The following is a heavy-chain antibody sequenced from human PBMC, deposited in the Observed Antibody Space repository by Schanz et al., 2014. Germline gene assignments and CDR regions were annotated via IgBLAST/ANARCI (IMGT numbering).Heavy chain of an antibody. CDR3: ARDGVDAAAGGNY. D-gene: IGHD6-13*01. J-gene: IGHJ4*02. V-gene: IGHV1-46*03. Sequence: QVQLVQSGAEVKKPGSSMKVSCKASGYTFVSYSMHWVRQAPGQGLEWMGIINLSGGSTTYAQKFQGRVTMTRDTSTSTVYMELSSLRSEDTAVYYCARDGVDAAAGGNYWGQGTLVTVSS. CDR2: INLSGGST. CDR1: GYTFVSYS.